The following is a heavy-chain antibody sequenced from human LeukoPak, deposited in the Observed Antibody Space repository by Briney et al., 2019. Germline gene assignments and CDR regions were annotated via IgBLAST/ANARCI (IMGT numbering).Heavy chain of an antibody. D-gene: IGHD2-2*01. CDR1: GGTFSSYA. CDR3: ARVYCSSTSCYLGGEEYNWFDP. V-gene: IGHV1-69*13. CDR2: IIPIFGTA. J-gene: IGHJ5*02. Sequence: GASVKVSCKASGGTFSSYAISWVRQAPGQGLEWMGGIIPIFGTANYAQKFQGRVTITADESTSTACMELSSLRSEDTAVYYCARVYCSSTSCYLGGEEYNWFDPWGQGTLVTVSS.